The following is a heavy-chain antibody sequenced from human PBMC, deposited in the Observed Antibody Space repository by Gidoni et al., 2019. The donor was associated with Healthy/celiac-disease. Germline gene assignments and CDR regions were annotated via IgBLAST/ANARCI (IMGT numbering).Heavy chain of an antibody. D-gene: IGHD6-13*01. CDR2: IKSKTDGGTT. V-gene: IGHV3-15*01. Sequence: EVQLVESGGGLVKPGGSLRLSCAASGFTFSNAWMSWVRQAPGKGLEWVGRIKSKTDGGTTDYAAPVKGRFTISRDDSKNTLYLQMNSLKTEDTAVYYCTTDLAAGPPRAYYYYYGMDVWGQGTTVTVSS. CDR3: TTDLAAGPPRAYYYYYGMDV. J-gene: IGHJ6*02. CDR1: GFTFSNAW.